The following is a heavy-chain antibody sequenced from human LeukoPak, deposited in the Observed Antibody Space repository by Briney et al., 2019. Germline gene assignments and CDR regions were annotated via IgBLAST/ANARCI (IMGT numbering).Heavy chain of an antibody. CDR3: ALNMVGGQIFDF. D-gene: IGHD3-10*01. J-gene: IGHJ4*02. Sequence: GGTLSLSCAASGFTFSNYWMGWVRQAPGKGLEWVADIKRDESEQHYVDSVKGRFTISRDNAKNSLYLQMNSLRAEDTAVYYCALNMVGGQIFDFWGQGTLVTVSS. CDR2: IKRDESEQ. V-gene: IGHV3-7*01. CDR1: GFTFSNYW.